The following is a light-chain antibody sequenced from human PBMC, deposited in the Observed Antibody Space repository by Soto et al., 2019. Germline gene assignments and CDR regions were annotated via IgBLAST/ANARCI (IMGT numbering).Light chain of an antibody. CDR1: QSISSW. Sequence: IQSTQAPSSLSASVGDSVTITCRASQSISSWLAWYQQKPGKAPKLLIYKASSLESGVPSRFSGSGSGTEFTLAISSLQPDDFATYYCRQYINYPLTFGGGTKVDTK. CDR3: RQYINYPLT. CDR2: KAS. J-gene: IGKJ4*01. V-gene: IGKV1-5*03.